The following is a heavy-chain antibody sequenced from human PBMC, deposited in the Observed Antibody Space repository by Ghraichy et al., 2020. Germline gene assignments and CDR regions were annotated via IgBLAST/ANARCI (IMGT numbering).Heavy chain of an antibody. D-gene: IGHD7-27*01. CDR1: GFTFSTYW. V-gene: IGHV3-74*01. J-gene: IGHJ4*02. CDR3: ASELGIGY. Sequence: GGSLRLSCAASGFTFSTYWMHWVRQAPGKGLVWVSRISSDGTSTWYADSVKGRFTISRENAKDTLYLQMNGLRAEDTAVYYCASELGIGYWGQGTQVTVSS. CDR2: ISSDGTST.